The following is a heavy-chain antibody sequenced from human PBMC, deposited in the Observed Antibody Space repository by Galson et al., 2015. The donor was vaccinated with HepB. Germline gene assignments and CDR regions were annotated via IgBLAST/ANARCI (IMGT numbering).Heavy chain of an antibody. J-gene: IGHJ5*02. D-gene: IGHD3-16*02. V-gene: IGHV1-8*01. CDR1: GYTFTSND. CDR2: MNPNSGYT. CDR3: ARVGMISFGGEIVDGWFDP. Sequence: SVKVSCKASGYTFTSNDINWVRQATGQGLEWMGWMNPNSGYTGYAQKFQGRVTMTRDTSINTAYMELSSLRSGDTAVYYCARVGMISFGGEIVDGWFDPWGQGTLVTVSS.